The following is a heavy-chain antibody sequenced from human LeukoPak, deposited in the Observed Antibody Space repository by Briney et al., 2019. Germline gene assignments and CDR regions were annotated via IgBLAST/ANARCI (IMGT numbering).Heavy chain of an antibody. CDR3: ARGTDDIDM. Sequence: GGSLRLSCAASGFTFSSYWMHWVRQAPGKGLVWVSRINSDGSTTSYAGSVKGRFSISRFNAKETLYLQLNSLRVEDTAVYYCARGTDDIDMWGQGTLVTVSS. D-gene: IGHD3-9*01. CDR1: GFTFSSYW. V-gene: IGHV3-74*01. CDR2: INSDGSTT. J-gene: IGHJ3*02.